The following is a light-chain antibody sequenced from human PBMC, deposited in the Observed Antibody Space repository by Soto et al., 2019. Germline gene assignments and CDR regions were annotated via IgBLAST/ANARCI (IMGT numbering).Light chain of an antibody. CDR1: QSVSSY. CDR3: QQYDDWPIT. Sequence: EVVMTQSPATLSVSPGETATLSCRASQSVSSYLAWYQEKPGRAPRLLIHDSSTRAAGIPARVSGSGTGTDFTLTISSLQYEDLAIYYFQQYDDWPITFGQGTRLEIK. J-gene: IGKJ5*01. CDR2: DSS. V-gene: IGKV3-15*01.